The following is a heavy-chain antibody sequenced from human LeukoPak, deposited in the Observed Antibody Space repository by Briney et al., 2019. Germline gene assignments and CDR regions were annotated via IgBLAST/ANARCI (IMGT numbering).Heavy chain of an antibody. V-gene: IGHV4-39*07. Sequence: SETLSLTCTVSGGSISSSSYYWGWIRQPPGKGLEWIGSIYYSGSTYYNPSLKSRVTISVDTSKNQFSLKLSSVTAADTSVYYCAGAAAGPSRLYYFDYWGQGTLVTVSS. J-gene: IGHJ4*02. CDR2: IYYSGST. CDR1: GGSISSSSYY. D-gene: IGHD6-13*01. CDR3: AGAAAGPSRLYYFDY.